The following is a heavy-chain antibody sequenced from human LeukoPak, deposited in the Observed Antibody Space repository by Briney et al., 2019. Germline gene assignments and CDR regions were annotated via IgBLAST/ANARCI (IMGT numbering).Heavy chain of an antibody. CDR1: GGTFSSYT. CDR3: ARLVPAATPDSKNRDC. D-gene: IGHD2-2*01. V-gene: IGHV1-69*02. Sequence: SVKVSCXASGGTFSSYTISWVRQAPGQGLEWMGRIIPILGIANYAQKFQGRVTITADKSTSTAYMEMRSLRSEDTAVYYCARLVPAATPDSKNRDCWGQGTLVTVSS. J-gene: IGHJ4*02. CDR2: IIPILGIA.